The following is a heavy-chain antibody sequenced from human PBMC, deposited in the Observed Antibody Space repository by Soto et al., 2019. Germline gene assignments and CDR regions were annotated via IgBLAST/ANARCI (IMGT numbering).Heavy chain of an antibody. J-gene: IGHJ4*02. V-gene: IGHV4-30-4*01. D-gene: IGHD5-18*01. Sequence: KPSETLSLTCTVSGGSVSSGYNYWSWIRQSPGKGLEWIGYISGSGSTGYNPSLKNRLTMSVDGSKNQFTLRLTSVTAADTAVYFCATESGSTYGYFDYWGQGTQVTVSS. CDR2: ISGSGST. CDR1: GGSVSSGYNY. CDR3: ATESGSTYGYFDY.